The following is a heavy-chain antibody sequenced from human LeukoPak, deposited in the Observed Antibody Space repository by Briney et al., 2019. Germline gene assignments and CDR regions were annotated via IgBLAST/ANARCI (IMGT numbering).Heavy chain of an antibody. CDR3: ARRADYGGRYYGMDV. V-gene: IGHV1-2*02. CDR2: INTNSGGT. D-gene: IGHD4-23*01. Sequence: ASVKVSCKASGYTFTDYYMHWVRQAPGQGLEWMGWINTNSGGTNSAQKFQGRVTMTSDTSISTACVELSSLTSDDTAVYYCARRADYGGRYYGMDVWGQGTMVTVSS. J-gene: IGHJ6*02. CDR1: GYTFTDYY.